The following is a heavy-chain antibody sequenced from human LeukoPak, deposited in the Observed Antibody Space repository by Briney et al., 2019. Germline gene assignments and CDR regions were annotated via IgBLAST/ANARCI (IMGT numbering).Heavy chain of an antibody. CDR2: INHSGST. CDR3: ARDGYSRYYYYGMDV. CDR1: GESFSGYY. J-gene: IGHJ6*02. D-gene: IGHD5-24*01. Sequence: SETLSLTCAVYGESFSGYYWSWIRQPPGKGLEWIGEINHSGSTNYNPSLKSRVTISVDTSKNQFSLKLSSVTAADTAVYYCARDGYSRYYYYGMDVWGQGTTVTVSS. V-gene: IGHV4-34*01.